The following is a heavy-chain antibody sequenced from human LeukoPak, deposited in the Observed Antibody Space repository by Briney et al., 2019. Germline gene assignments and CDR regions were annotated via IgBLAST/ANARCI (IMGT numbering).Heavy chain of an antibody. Sequence: TXSXTXXVXGGSTXXYYWSWIRQSAGKGLEWIGRIYPSGRSNYNPSLKSRVTMSVDTSNNQVSLKLTSVTAADTAVYYCARGLGATTSEALDLWGQGTMVTVSS. J-gene: IGHJ3*01. D-gene: IGHD1-26*01. V-gene: IGHV4-59*10. CDR2: IYPSGRS. CDR1: GGSTXXYY. CDR3: ARGLGATTSEALDL.